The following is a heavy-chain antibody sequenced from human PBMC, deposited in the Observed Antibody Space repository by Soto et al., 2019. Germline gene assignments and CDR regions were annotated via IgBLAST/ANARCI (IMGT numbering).Heavy chain of an antibody. CDR3: ARQKNIAISGYDY. CDR2: IYYSGST. CDR1: GGSISSSSYY. Sequence: PSETLSLTCTVCGGSISSSSYYWGWIRQPPGKGLEWIGSIYYSGSTYYNPPLKSRVTISVDTSKNQFSLKLSSVTAADTAVYYCARQKNIAISGYDYWGQGTLVTVSS. J-gene: IGHJ4*02. V-gene: IGHV4-39*01. D-gene: IGHD5-12*01.